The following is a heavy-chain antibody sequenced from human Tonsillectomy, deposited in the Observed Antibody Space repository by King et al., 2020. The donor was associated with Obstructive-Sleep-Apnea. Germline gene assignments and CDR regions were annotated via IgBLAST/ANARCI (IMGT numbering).Heavy chain of an antibody. V-gene: IGHV1-2*04. CDR3: AGGGGSYYYDSSGSLDI. Sequence: QLVQSGAEVKKPGASVKVSCKASGYTFTGYYMHWVRQAPGQGLEWMGWINPNSGGTNYAQKFQGWVTMTRDTSISTAYMELSRLRSDDTAVYYCAGGGGSYYYDSSGSLDIWGQGTMVTVSS. J-gene: IGHJ3*02. CDR1: GYTFTGYY. CDR2: INPNSGGT. D-gene: IGHD3-22*01.